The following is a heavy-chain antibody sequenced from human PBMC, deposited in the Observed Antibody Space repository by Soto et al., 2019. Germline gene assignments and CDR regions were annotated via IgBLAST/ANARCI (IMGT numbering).Heavy chain of an antibody. CDR1: GGTFSSYA. CDR3: ASGGAYCGGDCYHY. D-gene: IGHD2-21*02. Sequence: QVQLGQSGAEVKKPVSSVKVSCKASGGTFSSYAISWVRQAPGQGLEWMGGIIHIFGTANYAQKFQGRVTITADESTSTAYMELSSLRSEDTAVYYCASGGAYCGGDCYHYWGQGTLVTVSS. V-gene: IGHV1-69*01. CDR2: IIHIFGTA. J-gene: IGHJ4*02.